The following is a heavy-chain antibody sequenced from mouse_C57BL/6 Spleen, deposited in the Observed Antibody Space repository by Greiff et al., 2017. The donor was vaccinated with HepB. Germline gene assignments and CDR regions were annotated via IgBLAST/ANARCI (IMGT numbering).Heavy chain of an antibody. V-gene: IGHV1-59*01. CDR1: GYTFTSYW. Sequence: QVQLQQPGAELVRPGTSVKLSCKASGYTFTSYWMHWVKQRPGQGLEWIGVIDPSDSYSNYNQKFKGKATVTVDTSSSTAYMQLSSLTSEDSAVFDWARRGEGGGFDYWGQGTTLTVSS. J-gene: IGHJ2*01. CDR3: ARRGEGGGFDY. CDR2: IDPSDSYS.